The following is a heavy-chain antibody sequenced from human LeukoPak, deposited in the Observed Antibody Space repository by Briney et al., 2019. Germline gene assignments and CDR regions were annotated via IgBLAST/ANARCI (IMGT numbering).Heavy chain of an antibody. D-gene: IGHD2-2*01. CDR1: GGSISSYH. CDR2: IYYSGST. J-gene: IGHJ3*02. V-gene: IGHV4-59*01. CDR3: ARARCSSSNCPAKGAFDI. Sequence: SETLSLTCTVSGGSISSYHWNWIRRPPGKGLEWIGYIYYSGSTNYNPSLKSRVTISVDTSKNQFSLNLTSVTAADTAVYYCARARCSSSNCPAKGAFDIWGQGTMVTVSS.